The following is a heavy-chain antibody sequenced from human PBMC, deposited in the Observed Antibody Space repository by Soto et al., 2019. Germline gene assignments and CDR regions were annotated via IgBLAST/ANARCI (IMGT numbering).Heavy chain of an antibody. CDR1: GYTFTCYY. CDR2: INPNSGGT. Sequence: ASVKVSCKASGYTFTCYYMHSVRQAPGQGLEWMGWINPNSGGTNYAQKFQGRVTMTRDTSISTAYMELSRLRSDEAAVYYWARAPDYGDYTLDYWGQGTLVTVSS. CDR3: ARAPDYGDYTLDY. J-gene: IGHJ4*02. D-gene: IGHD4-17*01. V-gene: IGHV1-2*02.